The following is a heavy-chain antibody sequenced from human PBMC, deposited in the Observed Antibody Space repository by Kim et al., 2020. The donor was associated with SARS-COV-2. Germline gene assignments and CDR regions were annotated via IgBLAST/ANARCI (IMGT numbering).Heavy chain of an antibody. D-gene: IGHD1-1*01. V-gene: IGHV1-3*01. CDR3: ARDYRQLALMYYFDY. CDR2: INAGNGYT. CDR1: GYTFSDYI. Sequence: ASVKVSCKASGYTFSDYIIHWVRQAPGQRLEWMGWINAGNGYTKYSQNFQGRVTITRDTSASSVYVDLSSLRSEDTAIYYCARDYRQLALMYYFDYWGQGALGAVSS. J-gene: IGHJ4*02.